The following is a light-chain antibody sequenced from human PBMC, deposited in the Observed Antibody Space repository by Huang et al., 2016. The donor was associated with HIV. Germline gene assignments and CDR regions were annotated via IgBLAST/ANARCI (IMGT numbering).Light chain of an antibody. CDR3: QQYFSTPLT. CDR2: WAS. CDR1: QSLLYSSNNNNY. Sequence: IVVTQSPDSLAVSLGERAAINCKSSQSLLYSSNNNNYVAWYQQKPGQSPALLIYWASTRAPGVPDRFNGSGSGTEFTLTINSLQTEDVALYYCQQYFSTPLTFGGGTKVDIK. V-gene: IGKV4-1*01. J-gene: IGKJ4*01.